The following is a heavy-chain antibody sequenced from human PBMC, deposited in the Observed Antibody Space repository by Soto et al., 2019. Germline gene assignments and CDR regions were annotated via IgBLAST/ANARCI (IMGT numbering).Heavy chain of an antibody. Sequence: PSQKLSHTCTGSAGTTSPYYRSWIRHPPKKNLEWIGYIYHSGSTYYNPSLKSRVTISVDRSKNQFSLKLSSVTAADTAVYYCARVTMVRGVPCYFVYWGQGTLGTV. V-gene: IGHV4-30-2*01. CDR3: ARVTMVRGVPCYFVY. CDR1: AGTTSPYY. J-gene: IGHJ4*02. CDR2: IYHSGST. D-gene: IGHD3-10*01.